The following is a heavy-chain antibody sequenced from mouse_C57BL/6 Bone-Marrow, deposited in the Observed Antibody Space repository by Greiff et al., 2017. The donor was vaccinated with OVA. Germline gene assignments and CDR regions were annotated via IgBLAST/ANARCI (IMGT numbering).Heavy chain of an antibody. CDR1: GYTFTDYN. J-gene: IGHJ2*01. CDR2: INPNNGGT. D-gene: IGHD1-1*01. Sequence: EVQLQQSGPELVKPGASVKMSCKASGYTFTDYNMHWVKQSHGKSLEWIGYINPNNGGTSYNQKFKGKATLTVNKSSSTAYMELRSLTSEDSAVYYWARGGYYGSSFYFDYWGQGTTLTVSA. CDR3: ARGGYYGSSFYFDY. V-gene: IGHV1-22*01.